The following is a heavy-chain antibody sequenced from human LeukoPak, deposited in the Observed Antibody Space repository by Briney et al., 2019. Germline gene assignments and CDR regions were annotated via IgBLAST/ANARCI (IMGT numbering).Heavy chain of an antibody. V-gene: IGHV3-30*03. D-gene: IGHD3-10*01. CDR1: GFPFRNYG. J-gene: IGHJ5*02. CDR3: VGVVRFHNWFDP. Sequence: GGSLRLSCAASGFPFRNYGIHWVRQAPGKGLEWVAVISYDGSDKHYADSVKGRFTISRDNSKNTLYLQMISLRAEDTAVYYCVGVVRFHNWFDPWGQGTLVIVSS. CDR2: ISYDGSDK.